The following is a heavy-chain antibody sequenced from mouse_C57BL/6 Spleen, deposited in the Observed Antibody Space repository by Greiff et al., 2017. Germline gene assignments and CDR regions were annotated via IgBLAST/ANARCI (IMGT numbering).Heavy chain of an antibody. Sequence: EVKLVESGGDLVKPGGSLKLSCAASGFTFSSYGMSWVRQTPDKRLEWVATISSGGSYTYYPDSVKGRFTISRDNAKNTLYLQMSSLKSEDTAMYYCARSYYDGAMDYLRQGTSVTFSS. CDR1: GFTFSSYG. CDR3: ARSYYDGAMDY. CDR2: ISSGGSYT. D-gene: IGHD2-10*01. J-gene: IGHJ4*01. V-gene: IGHV5-6*01.